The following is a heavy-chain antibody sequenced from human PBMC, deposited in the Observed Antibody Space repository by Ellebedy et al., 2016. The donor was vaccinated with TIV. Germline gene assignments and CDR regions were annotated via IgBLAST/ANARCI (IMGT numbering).Heavy chain of an antibody. CDR1: GGSISSSSYY. V-gene: IGHV4-39*07. D-gene: IGHD2-2*01. J-gene: IGHJ4*02. CDR2: FYYSGST. CDR3: ARVGCSSTSCHPAVANFDY. Sequence: MPSETLSLTCTVSGGSISSSSYYWGWIRQPPGKGLEWIGSFYYSGSTNYNPSLKSRVTISVDTSKNQFSLKLSSVTAADTAVYYCARVGCSSTSCHPAVANFDYWGQGTLVTVSS.